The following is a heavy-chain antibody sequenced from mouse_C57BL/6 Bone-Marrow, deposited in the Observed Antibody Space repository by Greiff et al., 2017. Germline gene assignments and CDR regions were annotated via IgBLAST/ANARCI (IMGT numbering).Heavy chain of an antibody. CDR2: ISDGGSYT. J-gene: IGHJ1*03. D-gene: IGHD1-1*01. Sequence: EVQLVESGGGLVKPGGSLKLSCAASGFTFSSYAMSWVRQTPEKRLEWVATISDGGSYTYYPDNVKGRFTISRDNAKNNLYLQMSHLKSEDTAMYYCARNYGSSYRYFDVWGKGTTVTVSS. CDR3: ARNYGSSYRYFDV. V-gene: IGHV5-4*01. CDR1: GFTFSSYA.